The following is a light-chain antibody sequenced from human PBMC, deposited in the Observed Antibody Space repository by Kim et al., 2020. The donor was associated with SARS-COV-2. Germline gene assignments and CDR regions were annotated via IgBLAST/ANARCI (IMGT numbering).Light chain of an antibody. CDR3: QHFGSSPT. V-gene: IGKV3-20*01. Sequence: SSCPGEGATLPGRASQIVNSDSLAGYQQKPGQAPRLLIYGAATRATGIPDRFSGSGSGTDFTLTISRLEAEDSALYYCQHFGSSPTFGQGTKLEI. CDR2: GAA. CDR1: QIVNSDS. J-gene: IGKJ2*01.